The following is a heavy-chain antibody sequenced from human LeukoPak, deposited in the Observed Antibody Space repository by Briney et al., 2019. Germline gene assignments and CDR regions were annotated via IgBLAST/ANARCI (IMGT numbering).Heavy chain of an antibody. CDR1: GLTFSNYE. CDR2: ISSSSNMV. D-gene: IGHD6-13*01. V-gene: IGHV3-48*03. CDR3: ATASGGWYRYYLDS. Sequence: PGGSLRLSCAASGLTFSNYEMNWVRQAPGKGLEWLSYISSSSNMVFYAESVKGRFTISRDNAKNSLYLQMNSLGAEDTAIYYCATASGGWYRYYLDSWGQGILVTVSS. J-gene: IGHJ4*02.